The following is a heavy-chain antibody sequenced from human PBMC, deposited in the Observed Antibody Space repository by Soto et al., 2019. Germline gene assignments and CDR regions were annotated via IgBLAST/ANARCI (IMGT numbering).Heavy chain of an antibody. J-gene: IGHJ4*02. CDR2: TYYRSKWYN. D-gene: IGHD2-2*01. Sequence: SQTLSLTCAISGDSVSSNSAAWNWIRQSPSRGLEWLGRTYYRSKWYNDYAGSVKSRITINPDTSKNQFSLQLNSVTPEDTAVYYCARDFVVVPAAIFDYWGQGTLVTVSS. V-gene: IGHV6-1*01. CDR1: GDSVSSNSAA. CDR3: ARDFVVVPAAIFDY.